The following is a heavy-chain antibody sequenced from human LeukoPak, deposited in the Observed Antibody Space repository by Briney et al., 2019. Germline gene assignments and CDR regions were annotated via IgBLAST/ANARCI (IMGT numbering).Heavy chain of an antibody. Sequence: PSETLSLTCAVYGGSFSGNYWSWVRQPPGKGLEWIGEINHSGSTNYNPSLKSRVTISVDTSKNQFSLKLSSVTAADTAVYYCAKAVYYDSSGYWGHWGQGTLVTVSS. D-gene: IGHD3-22*01. J-gene: IGHJ4*02. CDR3: AKAVYYDSSGYWGH. CDR1: GGSFSGNY. CDR2: INHSGST. V-gene: IGHV4-34*01.